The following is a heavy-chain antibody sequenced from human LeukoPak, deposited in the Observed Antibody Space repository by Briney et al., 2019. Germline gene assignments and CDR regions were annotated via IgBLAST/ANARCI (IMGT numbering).Heavy chain of an antibody. CDR1: GFTFSSYW. J-gene: IGHJ3*02. CDR3: ARDLRYFDWLPDAFDI. D-gene: IGHD3-9*01. Sequence: GGSLRLSCAASGFTFSSYWMSWVRQAPGKGLEWVANIKQDGSEKYYVDSVKGRFTISRDNAKNSLYLQMNSLRDEDTAVYYCARDLRYFDWLPDAFDIWGQGTMVTVSS. CDR2: IKQDGSEK. V-gene: IGHV3-7*01.